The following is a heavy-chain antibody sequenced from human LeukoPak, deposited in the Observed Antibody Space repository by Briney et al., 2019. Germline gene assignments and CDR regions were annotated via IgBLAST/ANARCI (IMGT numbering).Heavy chain of an antibody. J-gene: IGHJ4*02. CDR1: GVSISNHY. CDR3: ARNSGDY. CDR2: IYISGNT. D-gene: IGHD3-10*01. Sequence: SETLSLTCTVSGVSISNHYSSWIRQPAGEGLEWIGRIYISGNTHYNPSLKSRVTMSLDTSKNQFSLKLSSLTAADTAMYYCARNSGDYWGQGTLVTVSS. V-gene: IGHV4-4*07.